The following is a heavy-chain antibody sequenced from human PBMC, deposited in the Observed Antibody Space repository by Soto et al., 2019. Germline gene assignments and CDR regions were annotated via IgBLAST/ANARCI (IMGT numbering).Heavy chain of an antibody. CDR3: ASLNYYDSSGYRH. J-gene: IGHJ4*02. V-gene: IGHV4-31*03. CDR2: IYYSWST. D-gene: IGHD3-22*01. CDR1: GGSISSGGYY. Sequence: SETLSLTCTVSGGSISSGGYYWSWVRQHPGKGLEWIGYIYYSWSTYYNPSLKSRVTISVDTSKNQFSLKLSSVTAADTAVYYCASLNYYDSSGYRHWGQGTLVTVSS.